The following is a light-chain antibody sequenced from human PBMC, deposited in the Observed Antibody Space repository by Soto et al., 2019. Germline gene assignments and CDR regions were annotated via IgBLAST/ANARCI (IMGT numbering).Light chain of an antibody. Sequence: EIVVTQSPATLSVSPGERATLSCRASQSVSSNLGWYQQKPGQAPRLLIYGASTRATGIPARFSGSGSGTEFTLTISSLLSEDFAVYYCQQYNNWPLTFGGGTKVDIK. CDR3: QQYNNWPLT. J-gene: IGKJ4*01. CDR2: GAS. V-gene: IGKV3-15*01. CDR1: QSVSSN.